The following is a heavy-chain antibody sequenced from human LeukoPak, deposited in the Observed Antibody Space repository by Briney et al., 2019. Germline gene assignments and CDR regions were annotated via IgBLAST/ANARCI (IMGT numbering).Heavy chain of an antibody. CDR2: IKQDGSEK. D-gene: IGHD3-9*01. CDR3: ARVRSYFEWYPPSDY. J-gene: IGHJ4*02. CDR1: GFTFSSYW. Sequence: GGSLRLSCPATGFTFSSYWMSWVRQAPGKGLEWVANIKQDGSEKYYVDSVKGRFTISRDNAKNSLYLQMNSLRAEDTAVYYCARVRSYFEWYPPSDYWGQGTLVTVSS. V-gene: IGHV3-7*01.